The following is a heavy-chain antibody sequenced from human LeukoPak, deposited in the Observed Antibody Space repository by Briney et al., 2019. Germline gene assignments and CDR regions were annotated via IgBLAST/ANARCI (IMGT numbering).Heavy chain of an antibody. J-gene: IGHJ4*02. CDR1: GFTFSEYY. V-gene: IGHV3-11*04. D-gene: IGHD6-13*01. Sequence: GGSLRLSCAASGFTFSEYYMSWIRQAPGKGLEGVSYISNSGSTIYYADSVKGRFTISRDKAKNSLYLQMNSLRAEDTAVYYCATEYSSSGYQPKFDYWGQGTLVTVSS. CDR2: ISNSGSTI. CDR3: ATEYSSSGYQPKFDY.